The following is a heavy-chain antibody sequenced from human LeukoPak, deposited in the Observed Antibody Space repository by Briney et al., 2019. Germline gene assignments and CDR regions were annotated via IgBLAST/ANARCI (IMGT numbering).Heavy chain of an antibody. CDR1: GFAFDDFA. J-gene: IGHJ4*02. CDR3: SRNGLVDFDY. Sequence: GGSLRLSCTTSGFAFDDFAMSWVRQPAGKGLEWVGFIRRRVYGGAAEYAASVKGRFIISRDDSKGIAYLQMNSLKTEDTAVYYCSRNGLVDFDYWGQGSRVIVSP. CDR2: IRRRVYGGAA. V-gene: IGHV3-49*04.